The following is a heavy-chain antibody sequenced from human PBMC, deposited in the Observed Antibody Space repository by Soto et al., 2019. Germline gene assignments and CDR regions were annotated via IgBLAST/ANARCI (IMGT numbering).Heavy chain of an antibody. CDR2: INSDGSST. V-gene: IGHV3-74*01. CDR1: GFTFSSYW. CDR3: ARDPEYYDSSGYPDY. D-gene: IGHD3-22*01. Sequence: GGSLRVSCAASGFTFSSYWMHWVRQAPGKGLVWVSRINSDGSSTSYADSVKGRFTISRDNAKNTLYLQMNSLRAEDTAVYYCARDPEYYDSSGYPDYWGQGTLVTVSS. J-gene: IGHJ4*02.